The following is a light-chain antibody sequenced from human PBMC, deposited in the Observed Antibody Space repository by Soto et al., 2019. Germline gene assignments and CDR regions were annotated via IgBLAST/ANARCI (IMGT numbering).Light chain of an antibody. V-gene: IGKV3-20*01. CDR1: QSFSTSY. CDR3: QQYGSSPLT. CDR2: AAS. Sequence: IVLTQSPGTLSLSPGERATLSCRASQSFSTSYLAWYQQKPGQAPRLLIFAASSRASGIPDRFSGSASGTDFTLTISRLEPEDFAVYYCQQYGSSPLTFGGGTKVEIK. J-gene: IGKJ4*01.